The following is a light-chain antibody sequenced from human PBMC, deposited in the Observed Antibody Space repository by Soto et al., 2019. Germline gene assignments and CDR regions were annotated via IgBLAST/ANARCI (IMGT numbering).Light chain of an antibody. Sequence: ITISCTGTSSDVGNYKYVSWYQQHPGKAPKLMIYEVSNRPSGVSNRCSGSKSGNTASLTISGIQAEDETDYYCFSYTSSGTYVFGTGTKVNVL. J-gene: IGLJ1*01. V-gene: IGLV2-14*01. CDR2: EVS. CDR3: FSYTSSGTYV. CDR1: SSDVGNYKY.